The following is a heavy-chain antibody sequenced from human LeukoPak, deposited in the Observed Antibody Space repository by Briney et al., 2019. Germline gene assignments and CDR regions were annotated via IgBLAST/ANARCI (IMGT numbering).Heavy chain of an antibody. Sequence: SETLSLTCTVSGGSISSSSYYWGWIRQPPGTGREWIGSIYYSGSTYYNPSRKSRVTISEDTSKNQFSLKLCSVTAADTAVYYCARQQVAVAGASFDYWGQGTLVTVSS. J-gene: IGHJ4*02. V-gene: IGHV4-39*01. D-gene: IGHD6-19*01. CDR2: IYYSGST. CDR1: GGSISSSSYY. CDR3: ARQQVAVAGASFDY.